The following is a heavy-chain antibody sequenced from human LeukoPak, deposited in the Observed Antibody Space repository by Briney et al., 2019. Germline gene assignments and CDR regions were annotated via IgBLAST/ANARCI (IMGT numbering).Heavy chain of an antibody. V-gene: IGHV4-61*02. CDR2: ISPPGGT. CDR3: ARDRVDAYYYDSSPFDY. D-gene: IGHD3-22*01. Sequence: SPTLSLTCIVSVVSISKGRYSWSLLRQPAGKELAWIERISPPGGTEYIPCLMSRVTISMDASENQFSLKLSSVTAADTTVYCCARDRVDAYYYDSSPFDYWGQGTLVTVSS. J-gene: IGHJ4*02. CDR1: VVSISKGRYS.